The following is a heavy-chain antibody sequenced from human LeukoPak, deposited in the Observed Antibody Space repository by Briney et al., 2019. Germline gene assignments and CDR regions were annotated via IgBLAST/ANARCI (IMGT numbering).Heavy chain of an antibody. CDR3: ARSRQQLVLEYGY. CDR1: GFSRSRYW. CDR2: INHSGST. Sequence: PGGSLRLSCVASGFSRSRYWINWVRQAPGKGLEWIGEINHSGSTNYNPSLKSRVTISVDTSKNQFSLKLSSVTAADTAVYYCARSRQQLVLEYGYWGQGTLVTVSS. D-gene: IGHD6-13*01. J-gene: IGHJ4*02. V-gene: IGHV4-4*02.